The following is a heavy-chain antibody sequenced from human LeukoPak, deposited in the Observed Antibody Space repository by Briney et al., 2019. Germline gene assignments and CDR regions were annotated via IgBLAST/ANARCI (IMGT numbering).Heavy chain of an antibody. J-gene: IGHJ4*02. Sequence: GGSLRLSCAASGFTFSSCAMSWVRQAPGKGLEWVSAISGSGGSTYYAGSVKGRFTLSRDNSKNTRFLQMTSMRAEDTAVYYCAKGTYSSSPRDYWGQGTLVTVSS. CDR1: GFTFSSCA. V-gene: IGHV3-23*01. CDR3: AKGTYSSSPRDY. CDR2: ISGSGGST. D-gene: IGHD6-6*01.